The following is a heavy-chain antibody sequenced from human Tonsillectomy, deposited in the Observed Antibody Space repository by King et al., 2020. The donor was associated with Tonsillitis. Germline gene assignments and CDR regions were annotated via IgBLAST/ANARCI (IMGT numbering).Heavy chain of an antibody. D-gene: IGHD3-10*01. J-gene: IGHJ2*01. CDR1: GGSISSSY. CDR2: IYSSGST. V-gene: IGHV4-59*01. CDR3: ARRVNSAWYFDL. Sequence: VQLQESGPGLVKPSETLSLTCTVSGGSISSSYWSWIRQPPGKGLEWIGYIYSSGSTNYNPSLKSRVTIFEDTSKNRFSLKLSSVTAADPAVYYCARRVNSAWYFDLWGRGTLVTVSS.